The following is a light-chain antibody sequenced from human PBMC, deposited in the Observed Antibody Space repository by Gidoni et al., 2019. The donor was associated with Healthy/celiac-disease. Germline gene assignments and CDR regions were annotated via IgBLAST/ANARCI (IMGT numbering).Light chain of an antibody. J-gene: IGKJ3*01. Sequence: AIRMTQSPSSFSASPGDRVTITCRASQGISSYLAWYQQKPGKAPKLLIYAASTLQSGVPSRFSGGGSGTDFTLTISCLQSEDFATYYCQQYYSYPLAFGPGTKVDIK. V-gene: IGKV1-8*01. CDR2: AAS. CDR3: QQYYSYPLA. CDR1: QGISSY.